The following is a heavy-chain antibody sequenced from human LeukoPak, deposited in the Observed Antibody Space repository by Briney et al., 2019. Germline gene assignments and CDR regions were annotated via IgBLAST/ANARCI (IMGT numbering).Heavy chain of an antibody. D-gene: IGHD4-17*01. Sequence: GGSLRLSCAPSGFTFSRHGMHWVRQAPGKGLEWVAIISNDGSRKYYAHSVEGRFTISRDNSKNTLYLQMDSLRAEDTAVYYCARDQYGDYALDYWGQGTLVTVSS. V-gene: IGHV3-30*03. CDR1: GFTFSRHG. CDR2: ISNDGSRK. CDR3: ARDQYGDYALDY. J-gene: IGHJ4*02.